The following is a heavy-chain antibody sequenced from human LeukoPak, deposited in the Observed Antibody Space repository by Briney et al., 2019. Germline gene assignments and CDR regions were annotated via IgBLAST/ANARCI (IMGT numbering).Heavy chain of an antibody. J-gene: IGHJ1*01. CDR1: GFTFGDYA. CDR2: IRSKAYGGTT. Sequence: GGSLRLSCTASGFTFGDYAMSWFRRAPGKGLEWVGFIRSKAYGGTTEYAASVKGRFTISRDDSKSIAYLQMNSLKTEDTAVYYCARESGYYFDISGGEYFQYWGQGTLVTVSS. D-gene: IGHD3-22*01. V-gene: IGHV3-49*03. CDR3: ARESGYYFDISGGEYFQY.